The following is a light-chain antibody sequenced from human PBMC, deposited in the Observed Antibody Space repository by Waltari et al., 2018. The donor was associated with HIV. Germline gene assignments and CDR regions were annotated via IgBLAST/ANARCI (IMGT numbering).Light chain of an antibody. CDR2: HAS. Sequence: EIVMTQSPATLSVSPGERATLSCRASQSVSSNVAWYQQKPGQAPRLLIYHASSRATGIPARFSGSGSGTGFTLTISSLQSEDFAVYYCQQYNNWPPYTFGQGTKLEI. J-gene: IGKJ2*01. V-gene: IGKV3-15*01. CDR3: QQYNNWPPYT. CDR1: QSVSSN.